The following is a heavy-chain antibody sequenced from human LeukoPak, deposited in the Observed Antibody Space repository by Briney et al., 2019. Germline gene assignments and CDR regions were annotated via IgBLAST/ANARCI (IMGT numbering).Heavy chain of an antibody. CDR3: ARGGYSFEA. D-gene: IGHD5-12*01. J-gene: IGHJ4*02. CDR1: GFTFSNYA. V-gene: IGHV3-49*04. Sequence: GGSLRLSCAASGFTFSNYAMSWVRQAPGEGLEWVGFIGTKPYGGTSEYAASVKGRFTISRDDSQSIAYLQMNSLRTEDTAVYYCARGGYSFEAWGQGTLVTVSS. CDR2: IGTKPYGGTS.